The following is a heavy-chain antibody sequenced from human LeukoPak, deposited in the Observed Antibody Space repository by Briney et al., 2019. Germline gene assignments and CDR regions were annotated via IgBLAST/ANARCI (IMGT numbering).Heavy chain of an antibody. CDR3: AKEYYDFWSGYSDY. D-gene: IGHD3-3*01. J-gene: IGHJ4*02. V-gene: IGHV3-23*01. CDR2: ISGSGGST. CDR1: GFTFSSYA. Sequence: SGGSLRLSCAASGFTFSSYAMSWVRQAPGKGLEWVSAISGSGGSTYYADSVKGRFTISRDNSKNTLYLQMNSLRAEDTAVYYCAKEYYDFWSGYSDYWGQGTLVTVSS.